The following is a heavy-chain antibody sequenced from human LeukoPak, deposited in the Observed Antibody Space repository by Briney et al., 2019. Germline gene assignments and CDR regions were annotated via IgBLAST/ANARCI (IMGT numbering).Heavy chain of an antibody. CDR2: IYYSGGT. V-gene: IGHV4-59*01. J-gene: IGHJ5*02. CDR1: GCSIIGYD. Sequence: PWGTLSLTCTASGCSIIGYDWTWIGQPPGRGLDWFGYIYYSGGTNYNPSLKSGVSTSADTTKNHFSLKLSTACAAETALYYCASTEYTPTLKSRVTREVATSKIHFSLNMSSVTAADTAVYYCAREKVVPTAITSTWFDPWGQRTLVSASS. D-gene: IGHD3-10*01. CDR3: ASTEYTPTLKSRVTREVATSKIHFSLNMSSVTAADTAVYYCAREKVVPTAITSTWFDP.